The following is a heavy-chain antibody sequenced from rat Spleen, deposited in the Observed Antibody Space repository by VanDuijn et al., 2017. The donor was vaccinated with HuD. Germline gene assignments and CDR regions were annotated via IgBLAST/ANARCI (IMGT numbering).Heavy chain of an antibody. Sequence: EVQLVESGGGLVQPGRSLKLSCAASGFTFSNYGMAWVRQAPTKGLEWVASITPGGDNSYYRDSVKGRFSISRDDAKSTLYLQMDSLRSEDTATYYCARHNSGYGYMDAWGQGASVTVSS. V-gene: IGHV5S13*01. CDR1: GFTFSNYG. CDR2: ITPGGDNS. D-gene: IGHD4-3*01. CDR3: ARHNSGYGYMDA. J-gene: IGHJ4*01.